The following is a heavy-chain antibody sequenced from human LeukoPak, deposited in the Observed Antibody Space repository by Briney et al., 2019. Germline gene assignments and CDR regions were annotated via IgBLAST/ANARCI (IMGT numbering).Heavy chain of an antibody. J-gene: IGHJ4*02. CDR2: ISSSSSYI. V-gene: IGHV3-21*01. D-gene: IGHD5-12*01. CDR1: GFAFSSYS. Sequence: GGSLRLSCAASGFAFSSYSMNWVRQAPGKGLEWVSSISSSSSYIYYADSVKGRFTISRDNAKNSLYLQMNSLRAEDTAVYYCARASGSASLSIGYDSDYWGQGTLVTVSS. CDR3: ARASGSASLSIGYDSDY.